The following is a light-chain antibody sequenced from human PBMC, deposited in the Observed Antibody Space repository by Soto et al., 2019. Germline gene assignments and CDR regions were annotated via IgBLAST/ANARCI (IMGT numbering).Light chain of an antibody. V-gene: IGKV1-8*01. J-gene: IGKJ1*01. CDR3: QQSYSYSTA. Sequence: AIRMTQSPSSFSASTGDRVTITCRASQGISSYLAWYQQKPGKAPKLLIYAASTLQSGVPSRLSGSGSGTDFTLTISCLQSEDFAPYYCQQSYSYSTAFGNGTKVEIK. CDR1: QGISSY. CDR2: AAS.